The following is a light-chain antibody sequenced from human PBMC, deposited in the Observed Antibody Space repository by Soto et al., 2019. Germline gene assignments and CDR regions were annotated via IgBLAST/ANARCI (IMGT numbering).Light chain of an antibody. CDR1: QSVSSN. CDR3: QQRSNWPLT. V-gene: IGKV3-15*01. Sequence: EIVMTQSPATLSVSPGERATLSCRASQSVSSNLAWYQQKPGQAPRLLIYGASTRATGIPDRFSGGGSGTDFTLTISSLEPEDFAVYYCQQRSNWPLTFGGGTKVDIK. J-gene: IGKJ4*01. CDR2: GAS.